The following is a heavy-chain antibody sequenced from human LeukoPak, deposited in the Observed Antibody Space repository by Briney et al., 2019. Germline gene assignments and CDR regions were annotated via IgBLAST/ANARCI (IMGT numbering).Heavy chain of an antibody. CDR2: ISWNSGSI. J-gene: IGHJ4*02. CDR3: AKPKREDGYNSYYFDY. D-gene: IGHD5-12*01. Sequence: PGGSLRLSCAASGFTFDDYAMHWVRQAPGKGLEWVSGISWNSGSIGYADSVKGRFTISRDNAKNSLYLQMNSLRAEDTALYYCAKPKREDGYNSYYFDYWGQGTLVTVSS. CDR1: GFTFDDYA. V-gene: IGHV3-9*01.